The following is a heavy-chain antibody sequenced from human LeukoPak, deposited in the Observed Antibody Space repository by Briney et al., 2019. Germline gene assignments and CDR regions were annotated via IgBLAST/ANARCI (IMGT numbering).Heavy chain of an antibody. CDR1: GGSLRGSY. D-gene: IGHD5-18*01. CDR2: INQGGGT. J-gene: IGHJ3*02. Sequence: SETLSLTCAVHGGSLRGSYWSWVRQPPGKGLEWIGDINQGGGTKNSPSLKSRVTISIDPSKTQFSLKLTSVTAADTAVYCDARGAYGYDNVFDMWGQGTKVTVSS. CDR3: ARGAYGYDNVFDM. V-gene: IGHV4-34*01.